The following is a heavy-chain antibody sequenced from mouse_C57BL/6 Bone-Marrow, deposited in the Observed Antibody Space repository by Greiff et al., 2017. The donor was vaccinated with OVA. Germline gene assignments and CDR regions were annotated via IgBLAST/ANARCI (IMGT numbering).Heavy chain of an antibody. V-gene: IGHV1-39*01. D-gene: IGHD1-1*01. J-gene: IGHJ4*01. CDR2: INPNYGTT. CDR3: APYYYGSFYAMDY. CDR1: GYSFTDYN. Sequence: VQLKESGPELVKPGASVKISCKASGYSFTDYNMNWVKQSNGKSLEWIGVINPNYGTTSYNQKFKGKATLTVDKSSSTAYMQLNSLTSEDSAVYYCAPYYYGSFYAMDYWGQGTSVTVSS.